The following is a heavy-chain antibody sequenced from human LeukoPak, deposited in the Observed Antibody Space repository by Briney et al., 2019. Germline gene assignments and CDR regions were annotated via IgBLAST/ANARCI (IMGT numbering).Heavy chain of an antibody. Sequence: GGSLRLSCAASGFTFSSYAMSWVRQAPGKGLEWVSYISSSGSTISYADSVKGRFTISRDNAKNSLYLQMDSLRAEDTAVYYCARERIAVAPNWFDPWGQGTLVTVSS. D-gene: IGHD6-19*01. CDR3: ARERIAVAPNWFDP. CDR2: ISSSGSTI. J-gene: IGHJ5*02. CDR1: GFTFSSYA. V-gene: IGHV3-48*04.